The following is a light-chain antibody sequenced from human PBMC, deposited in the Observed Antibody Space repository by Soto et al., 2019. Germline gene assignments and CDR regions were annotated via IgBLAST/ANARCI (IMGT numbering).Light chain of an antibody. CDR1: HSVSSSY. Sequence: TVFTESPCTLSLSPGERATLSCRASHSVSSSYLAWYQQKPGQAPRLLIYGASSRATGIPDRFSGSGSGTDFTLTISSLEPEDFAVYYCQQRSNWPLTFGGGTKVDI. CDR2: GAS. CDR3: QQRSNWPLT. V-gene: IGKV3D-20*02. J-gene: IGKJ4*01.